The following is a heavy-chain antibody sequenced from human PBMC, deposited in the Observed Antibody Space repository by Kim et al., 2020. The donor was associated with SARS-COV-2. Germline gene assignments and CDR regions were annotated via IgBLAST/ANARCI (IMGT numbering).Heavy chain of an antibody. Sequence: GGSLRLSCTASGFTFGDYAMSWVRQAPGKGLEWVGFIRSKAYGGTTEYTASVKGRFTITRDDSKSIAYLQMNSLKTEDTAVYYCTREIRYFDWLFRSDYYPHGMDVWGQGTTVTASS. D-gene: IGHD3-9*01. CDR1: GFTFGDYA. J-gene: IGHJ6*02. V-gene: IGHV3-49*04. CDR3: TREIRYFDWLFRSDYYPHGMDV. CDR2: IRSKAYGGTT.